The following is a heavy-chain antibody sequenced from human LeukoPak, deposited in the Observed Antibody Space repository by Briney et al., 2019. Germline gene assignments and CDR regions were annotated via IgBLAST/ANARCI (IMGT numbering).Heavy chain of an antibody. CDR3: AKSPAALYYFDY. D-gene: IGHD6-25*01. Sequence: GGSLRLSCAASGFTFSSYGMHWVRQAPGKGLEWVAFIRYDGSNKYYADSVKGRFTISRDNSKNTLYLQMNSLRAEDAAVYYCAKSPAALYYFDYWGQGTLVTVSS. V-gene: IGHV3-30*02. CDR1: GFTFSSYG. CDR2: IRYDGSNK. J-gene: IGHJ4*02.